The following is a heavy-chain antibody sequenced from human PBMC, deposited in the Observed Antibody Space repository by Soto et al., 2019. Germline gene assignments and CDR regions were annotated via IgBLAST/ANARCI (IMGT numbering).Heavy chain of an antibody. V-gene: IGHV4-59*01. Sequence: SETLSLTCTVSGGSISSYYWSWIRQPPGKGLEWIGYIYYSGSTNYNPSLKSRVTISVDTSKNQFSLKLSSVTAADTAVYYCARDHTHYDFLSGPYGMDVWGQGTTVTVSS. CDR2: IYYSGST. J-gene: IGHJ6*02. CDR1: GGSISSYY. CDR3: ARDHTHYDFLSGPYGMDV. D-gene: IGHD3-3*01.